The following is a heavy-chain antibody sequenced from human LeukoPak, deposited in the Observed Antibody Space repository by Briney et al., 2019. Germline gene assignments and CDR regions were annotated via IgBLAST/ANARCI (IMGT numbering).Heavy chain of an antibody. V-gene: IGHV3-23*01. D-gene: IGHD1-26*01. J-gene: IGHJ6*02. CDR1: GFTFSSYA. CDR3: AKDSGSFGYYYYGMGV. Sequence: GGSLRLSCAASGFTFSSYAMSWVRQAPGKGLEWVSAISGSGGSTYYADSVKGRFTISRDNSKNTLYLQMNSLRAEDTAVYYCAKDSGSFGYYYYGMGVWGQGTTVTVSS. CDR2: ISGSGGST.